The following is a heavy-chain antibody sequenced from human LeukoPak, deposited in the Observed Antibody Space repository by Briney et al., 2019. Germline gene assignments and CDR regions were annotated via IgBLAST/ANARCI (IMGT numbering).Heavy chain of an antibody. Sequence: GESLKISCKGSGCSFTNYWIGWVRQMSGKGLEWMGVIYPGDSDTRYRPAFQGQVDISADKSISTTYLQWRSLKASDTAMYYCARRYSGSYLVDYWGQGTLVIVSS. CDR3: ARRYSGSYLVDY. V-gene: IGHV5-51*01. CDR2: IYPGDSDT. J-gene: IGHJ4*02. CDR1: GCSFTNYW. D-gene: IGHD1-26*01.